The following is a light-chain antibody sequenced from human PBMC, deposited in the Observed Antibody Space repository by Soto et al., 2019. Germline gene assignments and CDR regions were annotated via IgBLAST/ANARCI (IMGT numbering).Light chain of an antibody. V-gene: IGLV2-8*01. Sequence: SALTQPPSASGSPGQSVTISCTGTSSDVGRYNYISWYQQRPGKAPKLIIYEVSKRPSGVPDRLSGFKHGNTASLTVSGLQAEDEADYYCSSYAGNSRYVFGTGTKVTVL. CDR1: SSDVGRYNY. CDR3: SSYAGNSRYV. CDR2: EVS. J-gene: IGLJ1*01.